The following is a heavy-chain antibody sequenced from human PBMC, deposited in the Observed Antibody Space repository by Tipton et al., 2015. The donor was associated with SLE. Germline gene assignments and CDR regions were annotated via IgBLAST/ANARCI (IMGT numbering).Heavy chain of an antibody. CDR2: IFYSGST. CDR3: ARHIFVGYDAFDI. D-gene: IGHD2-21*01. Sequence: TLSLTCAVYGGSFSGYYWSWIRQPPGKGLEWIGYIFYSGSTNYNPSLESRVTISIDTSRNQFSLKLSSVTAADTAVYYCARHIFVGYDAFDIWGQGTMVTVSS. V-gene: IGHV4-59*08. J-gene: IGHJ3*02. CDR1: GGSFSGYY.